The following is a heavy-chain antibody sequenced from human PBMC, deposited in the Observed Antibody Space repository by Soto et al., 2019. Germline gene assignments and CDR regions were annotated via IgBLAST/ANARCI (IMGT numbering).Heavy chain of an antibody. J-gene: IGHJ6*02. CDR1: GGTFSSYA. V-gene: IGHV1-69*13. D-gene: IGHD3-22*01. CDR2: IIPIFGTA. Sequence: SVKVSCKASGGTFSSYAISWVRQAPGRGLEWMGGIIPIFGTANYAQKFQGRVTITADESTSTAYMELSSLRSEDTAVYYCARDSYDSSGSGYCGMDVWGQGTTVTVSS. CDR3: ARDSYDSSGSGYCGMDV.